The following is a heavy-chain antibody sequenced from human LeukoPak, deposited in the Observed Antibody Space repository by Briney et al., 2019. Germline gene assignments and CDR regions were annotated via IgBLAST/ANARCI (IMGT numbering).Heavy chain of an antibody. CDR1: GSTFDDYA. CDR3: AKDIYGGNSFAWNFDY. CDR2: ISWNSGSI. Sequence: GGSLRLSCAASGSTFDDYAMHWVRQAPGKGLEWVSGISWNSGSIMYADSVKGRFTISRDNAKNSLYLQMNSLRAEDMALYYCAKDIYGGNSFAWNFDYWGQGTLVTVSS. V-gene: IGHV3-9*03. D-gene: IGHD4-23*01. J-gene: IGHJ4*02.